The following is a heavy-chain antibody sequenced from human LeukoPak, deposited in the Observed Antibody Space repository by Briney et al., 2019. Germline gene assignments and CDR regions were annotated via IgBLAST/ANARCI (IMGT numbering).Heavy chain of an antibody. V-gene: IGHV3-23*01. D-gene: IGHD2-15*01. CDR2: ITGGGDTT. J-gene: IGHJ4*02. CDR3: AKQRSEVVVAATNY. CDR1: GFTFSSYA. Sequence: GGSLRLSCAASGFTFSSYAMTWVRQAPGKGLEWVSSITGGGDTTYYADSVRGRFTISRDNSKNTLSLQTNSLRAEDTAVYYCAKQRSEVVVAATNYWGQGTLVAVSS.